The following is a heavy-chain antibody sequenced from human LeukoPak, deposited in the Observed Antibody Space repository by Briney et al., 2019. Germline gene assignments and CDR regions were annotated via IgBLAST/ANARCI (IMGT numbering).Heavy chain of an antibody. D-gene: IGHD6-13*01. CDR2: IYYSGST. Sequence: PSETLSLTCTVSGGSIGSYYWSWIRQPPGKGLEWIGYIYYSGSTNYNPSLKSRVTISVDTSKNQFSLKLSSVTAADTAVYYCARRVAAGRNWYFDLWGRGTLVTVSS. CDR1: GGSIGSYY. V-gene: IGHV4-59*01. CDR3: ARRVAAGRNWYFDL. J-gene: IGHJ2*01.